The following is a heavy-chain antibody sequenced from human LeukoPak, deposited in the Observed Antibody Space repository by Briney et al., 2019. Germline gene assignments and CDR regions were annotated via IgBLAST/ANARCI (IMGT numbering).Heavy chain of an antibody. D-gene: IGHD6-13*01. CDR2: IYYSGST. CDR3: ARHRTGYSSSWYVDFDY. Sequence: SETLSLTCTVSGGSISSYYWNWIRQPPGKGLEWIGYIYYSGSTKYNPSLKSRVTISVDMSKNQFSLKLTSVTAADTAVYYCARHRTGYSSSWYVDFDYWGQGTLVTVSS. J-gene: IGHJ4*02. CDR1: GGSISSYY. V-gene: IGHV4-59*08.